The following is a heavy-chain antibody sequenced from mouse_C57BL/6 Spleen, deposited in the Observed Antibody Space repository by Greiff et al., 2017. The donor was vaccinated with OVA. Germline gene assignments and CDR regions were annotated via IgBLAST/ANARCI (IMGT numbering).Heavy chain of an antibody. CDR3: ARNGLDDYYFDD. V-gene: IGHV1-78*01. D-gene: IGHD3-1*01. Sequence: QVQLQQSDAELVKPGASVKISCKASGYTFTDNTIHWVKQRPEQGLEWIGYIYPRDGSTKYNEKFKGKATVTADTSSSTAYMQLISLTSEDSAFYVCARNGLDDYYFDDWGQGTTLTVSS. J-gene: IGHJ2*01. CDR2: IYPRDGST. CDR1: GYTFTDNT.